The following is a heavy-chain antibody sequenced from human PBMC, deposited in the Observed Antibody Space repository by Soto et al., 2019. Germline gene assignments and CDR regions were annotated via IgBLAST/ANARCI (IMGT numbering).Heavy chain of an antibody. CDR3: ARLGAGRSTTGYYGMDV. CDR1: GYSFTSYS. V-gene: IGHV5-51*01. D-gene: IGHD1-26*01. Sequence: GESLNISCKGSGYSFTSYSIGLVRQMPGKGLEWMGIIYPGDSDTRHIPSFQGQVTILADTSISTAYLQWSSLRAADTAMYSCARLGAGRSTTGYYGMDVWGQATTVTGSS. J-gene: IGHJ6*02. CDR2: IYPGDSDT.